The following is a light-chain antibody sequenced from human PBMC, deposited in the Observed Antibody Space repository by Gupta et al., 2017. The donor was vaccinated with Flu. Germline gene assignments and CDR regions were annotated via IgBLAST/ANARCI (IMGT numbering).Light chain of an antibody. CDR3: LLSYRGL. CDR1: TGAVTSGHY. CDR2: DTS. Sequence: QAVVTQELSLTVSPGGTVTLTCGSSTGAVTSGHYPYWFQQKPGQAPRTLIYDTSNKHSWTPARFSGSLLGGKAALTLSGAQPEDEAEYYCLLSYRGLFGGGTKLTVL. J-gene: IGLJ3*02. V-gene: IGLV7-46*01.